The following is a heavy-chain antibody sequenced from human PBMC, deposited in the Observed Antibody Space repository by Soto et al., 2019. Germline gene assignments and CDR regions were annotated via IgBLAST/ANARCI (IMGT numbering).Heavy chain of an antibody. D-gene: IGHD4-17*01. CDR2: IYHSGST. CDR3: ASSTVTSPAFDY. Sequence: SETLSLTCAVSSGSISSTNWWTWVRQPPGKGLEWIGEIYHSGSTNYNPSLKSRVTISVDKSKNQFSLKLSSVIAADTAVYYCASSTVTSPAFDYWGQGTLVTVS. CDR1: SGSISSTNW. V-gene: IGHV4-4*02. J-gene: IGHJ4*02.